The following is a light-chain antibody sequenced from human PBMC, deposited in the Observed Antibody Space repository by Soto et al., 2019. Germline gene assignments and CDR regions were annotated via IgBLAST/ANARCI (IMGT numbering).Light chain of an antibody. CDR3: CSHAGGTSGL. Sequence: QSALTQPRSVSGAPGQSVTISCTGTSGDVGAYDRVSWYQHHPTKAPKLIIYDVTNRPSGVPYRFSVSKSGSTASLTISGLQAEDEAHYYCCSHAGGTSGLFGVGTQLTVL. CDR1: SGDVGAYDR. J-gene: IGLJ7*01. V-gene: IGLV2-11*01. CDR2: DVT.